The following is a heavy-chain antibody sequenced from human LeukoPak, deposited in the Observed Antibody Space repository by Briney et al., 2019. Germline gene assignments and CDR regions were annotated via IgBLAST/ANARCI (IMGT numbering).Heavy chain of an antibody. V-gene: IGHV4-30-2*01. CDR2: IYHSGST. D-gene: IGHD1-26*01. Sequence: PSETLFLTCAVSGGSISSGGYSWSWIRQPPGKGLEWIGYIYHSGSTYYNPSLKSRVTISVDKSKNQFSLKLSSVTAADTAVYYCARDSALVGAHDAFNIWGQGTMVTVSS. CDR3: ARDSALVGAHDAFNI. CDR1: GGSISSGGYS. J-gene: IGHJ3*02.